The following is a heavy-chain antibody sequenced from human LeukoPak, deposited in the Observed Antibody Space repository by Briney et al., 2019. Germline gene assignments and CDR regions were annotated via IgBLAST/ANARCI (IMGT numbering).Heavy chain of an antibody. J-gene: IGHJ5*02. D-gene: IGHD3-22*01. CDR1: GFIRYYP. CDR2: IR. CDR3: AKCGTADNSAYYRGAFDP. V-gene: IGHV3-9*01. Sequence: GGSLRLSCVASGFIRYYPMYCVRRAPGQGLEWVSGIRGRFTISRDNAKNTVYLQMNMLTTEDTAFYYCAKCGTADNSAYYRGAFDPWGQGTLVTVSS.